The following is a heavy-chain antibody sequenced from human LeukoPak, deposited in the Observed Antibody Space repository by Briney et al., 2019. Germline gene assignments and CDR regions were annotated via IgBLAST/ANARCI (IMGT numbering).Heavy chain of an antibody. CDR3: ARGLFHDFWSGYFH. CDR2: MNPNSGNT. Sequence: ASVKLSCAASGYTFTSYDINWVRQATGQGLEWMGWMNPNSGNTGYAQKFQGRDTMTSNTSISTAYMELSSLRSEDTAVYYCARGLFHDFWSGYFHWGQGTLVTVSS. D-gene: IGHD3-3*01. J-gene: IGHJ4*02. V-gene: IGHV1-8*01. CDR1: GYTFTSYD.